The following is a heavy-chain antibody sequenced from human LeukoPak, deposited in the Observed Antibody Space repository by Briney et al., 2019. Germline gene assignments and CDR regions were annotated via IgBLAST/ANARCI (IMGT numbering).Heavy chain of an antibody. V-gene: IGHV1-69*05. J-gene: IGHJ5*02. CDR2: IIPIFGTA. CDR1: GGTFSSYA. D-gene: IGHD3-22*01. Sequence: SVKVSCKASGGTFSSYAISWVRQAPGQGLEWMGGIIPIFGTANYAQKFQGRVTMARDMSTSTVYMELSSLRSEDTAVYYCARGGYYYDSSGYSNWFDPWGQGTLVTVSS. CDR3: ARGGYYYDSSGYSNWFDP.